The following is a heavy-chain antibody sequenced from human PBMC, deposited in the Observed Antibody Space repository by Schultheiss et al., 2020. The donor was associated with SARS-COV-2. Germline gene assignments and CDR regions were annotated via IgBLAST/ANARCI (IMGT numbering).Heavy chain of an antibody. Sequence: GGSLRLSCAASGFTFSSYAMHWVRQAPGKGLEWVSAISGSGGSTYYADSVKGRFTISRDNSKNTLYLQMNSLRAEDTAVYYCSSPLPYYDFWSGYYRRTYYYGMDVLGQGTTVTVSS. D-gene: IGHD3-3*01. J-gene: IGHJ6*02. CDR1: GFTFSSYA. CDR2: ISGSGGST. V-gene: IGHV3-23*01. CDR3: SSPLPYYDFWSGYYRRTYYYGMDV.